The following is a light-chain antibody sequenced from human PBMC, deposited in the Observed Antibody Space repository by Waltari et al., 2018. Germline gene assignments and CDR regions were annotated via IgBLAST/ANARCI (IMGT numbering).Light chain of an antibody. CDR1: SSDVGSYNL. J-gene: IGLJ3*02. CDR3: CTYAGSRTDWV. V-gene: IGLV2-23*01. CDR2: EGS. Sequence: QSALTQPASVSGSPGQSITISCTGTSSDVGSYNLFSWYQQPPGKAPKLMIYEGSKRPSGVAKRFSGSKSGDTASLTSAGLQAEDEADDYCCTYAGSRTDWVVGGGTKLTVL.